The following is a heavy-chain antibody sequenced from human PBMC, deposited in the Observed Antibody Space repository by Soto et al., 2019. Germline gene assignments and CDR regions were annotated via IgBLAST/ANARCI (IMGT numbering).Heavy chain of an antibody. CDR3: ARDSEPFIQLWPRGAFDI. CDR2: INPSGGRA. CDR1: GYTFTSYY. V-gene: IGHV1-46*01. Sequence: ASVKVSCKASGYTFTSYYMHWVRQAPGQGLEWMGIINPSGGRASYAQKFQGRVTMTGDTSTSTVYMELSSLRSEDTAVYYCARDSEPFIQLWPRGAFDIWGQGTMVTVSS. J-gene: IGHJ3*02. D-gene: IGHD5-18*01.